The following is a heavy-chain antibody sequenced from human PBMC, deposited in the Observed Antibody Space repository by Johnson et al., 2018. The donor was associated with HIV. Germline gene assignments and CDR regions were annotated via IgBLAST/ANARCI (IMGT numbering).Heavy chain of an antibody. V-gene: IGHV3-20*04. CDR2: VNWNADTT. CDR3: AKDRQPANYGAFDV. J-gene: IGHJ3*01. Sequence: VQLVESGGGVERPGGSLRLSCAASGFTFDDYGMSWVRQAPGKGLEWVSGVNWNADTTGYADSVKGRFTISRDNAKNSLYLQMNSLRAEDTAIYYCAKDRQPANYGAFDVWGQVTMVTVSS. CDR1: GFTFDDYG. D-gene: IGHD3-10*01.